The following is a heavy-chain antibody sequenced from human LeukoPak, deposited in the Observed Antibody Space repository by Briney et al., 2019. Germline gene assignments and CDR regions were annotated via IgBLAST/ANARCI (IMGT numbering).Heavy chain of an antibody. CDR3: AKPWREDGDYWSFNY. V-gene: IGHV3-23*01. Sequence: GGSLRLACAASGFTFSSYAMSWVRQAPGKGLEWVSAFSGSGGDTYYADSVKGRFTISRDNSKNTLYLQMNTLRAEDTAIYYCAKPWREDGDYWSFNYWGQGTLVTVPS. CDR2: FSGSGGDT. D-gene: IGHD4-17*01. CDR1: GFTFSSYA. J-gene: IGHJ4*02.